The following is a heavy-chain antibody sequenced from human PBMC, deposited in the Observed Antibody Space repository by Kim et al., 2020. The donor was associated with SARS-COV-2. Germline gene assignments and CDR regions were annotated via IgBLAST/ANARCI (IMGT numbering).Heavy chain of an antibody. CDR3: ARDYWEYSSSSIGY. Sequence: ASVKVSCKASGYTFTSYGISWVRQAPGQGLEWMGWISAYNGNTNYAQKLQGRVTMTTDTSTSTAYMELRSLRSDDTAVYYCARDYWEYSSSSIGYWGQGTLVTVSS. CDR2: ISAYNGNT. CDR1: GYTFTSYG. V-gene: IGHV1-18*04. J-gene: IGHJ4*02. D-gene: IGHD6-6*01.